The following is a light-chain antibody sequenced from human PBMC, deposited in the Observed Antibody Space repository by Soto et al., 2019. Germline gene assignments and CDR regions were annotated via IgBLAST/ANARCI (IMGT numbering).Light chain of an antibody. V-gene: IGLV2-14*01. CDR2: EVG. J-gene: IGLJ3*02. CDR1: SSDVGGYKY. CDR3: SSDTSSSTLV. Sequence: QSALTQPASVSGSPGQSITISCSGTSSDVGGYKYVSWYQQHPGKAPKLMIYEVGNRPSGVSQRFSGSKSGNTASLSIFGLQAEDEADYYCSSDTSSSTLVFGGGTKLTVL.